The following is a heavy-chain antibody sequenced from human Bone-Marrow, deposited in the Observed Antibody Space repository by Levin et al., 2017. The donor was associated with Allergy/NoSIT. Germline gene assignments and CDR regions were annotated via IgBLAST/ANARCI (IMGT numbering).Heavy chain of an antibody. Sequence: PSETLSLTCTVSGASISGGSYYWMWIRQPAGKGLEWIGRIYTNGDTNYSPSLKSRVSISFDRSNNHFSIKVTSVTAAATALYYGARDAGLSSILDARGQRSLVTVSS. CDR1: GASISGGSYY. D-gene: IGHD6-13*01. V-gene: IGHV4-61*02. CDR2: IYTNGDT. CDR3: ARDAGLSSILDA. J-gene: IGHJ5*02.